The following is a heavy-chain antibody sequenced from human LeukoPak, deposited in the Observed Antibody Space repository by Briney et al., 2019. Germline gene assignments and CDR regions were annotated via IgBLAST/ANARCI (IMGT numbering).Heavy chain of an antibody. Sequence: PSQTLSLTCTVSGGSISSGGYYWSWIRQHPGKGLEWIGYIYYSGSTYYNPSLKSRVTISVDTSKNQFSLKLSSVTAADTAVYYCARHVRTMVRGVKFDYWGQGTLVTVSS. CDR3: ARHVRTMVRGVKFDY. V-gene: IGHV4-31*03. D-gene: IGHD3-10*01. CDR1: GGSISSGGYY. J-gene: IGHJ4*02. CDR2: IYYSGST.